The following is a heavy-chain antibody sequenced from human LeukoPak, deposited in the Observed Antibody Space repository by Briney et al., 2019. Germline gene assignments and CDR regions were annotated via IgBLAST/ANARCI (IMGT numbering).Heavy chain of an antibody. D-gene: IGHD5-18*01. Sequence: SETLSLTCTVSGGSISSGGYYWTWIRQHPGKGLEWIGYIYYSGSTFYNPSLKSRLTISVDTSKNQFSQKLSSVTAADTAVYYCARESRGEYSYGLYDYWGQGTLVTVSS. CDR2: IYYSGST. CDR3: ARESRGEYSYGLYDY. CDR1: GGSISSGGYY. J-gene: IGHJ4*02. V-gene: IGHV4-31*03.